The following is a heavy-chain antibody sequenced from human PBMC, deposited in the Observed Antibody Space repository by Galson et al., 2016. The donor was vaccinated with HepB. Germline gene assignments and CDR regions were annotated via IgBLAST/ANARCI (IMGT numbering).Heavy chain of an antibody. Sequence: SLRLSCAASGFTFSSYTMNWVRQAPGKGLEWVSLVTSSSTQIYHADSVKGRYTTSRDNAKNSLYLQMDSLRAEETAVYYFARAWDYDSSGYFAYWGQGALVTVSS. CDR1: GFTFSSYT. CDR3: ARAWDYDSSGYFAY. CDR2: VTSSSTQI. J-gene: IGHJ4*02. V-gene: IGHV3-21*06. D-gene: IGHD3-22*01.